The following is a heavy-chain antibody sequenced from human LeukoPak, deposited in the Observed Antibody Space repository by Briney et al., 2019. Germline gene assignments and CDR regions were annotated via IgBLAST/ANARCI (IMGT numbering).Heavy chain of an antibody. J-gene: IGHJ4*02. CDR2: MYTSGST. D-gene: IGHD6-6*01. CDR1: GGSINSGTYY. V-gene: IGHV4-61*02. Sequence: PSETLSLTCTVSGGSINSGTYYWSWIRQPAGKGLEWIGRMYTSGSTNYNPSLESRVTISVGTSKNQFSLKLSSVTAADTAVYYCARGEKGSSSGSINYWGQGTLVTVSS. CDR3: ARGEKGSSSGSINY.